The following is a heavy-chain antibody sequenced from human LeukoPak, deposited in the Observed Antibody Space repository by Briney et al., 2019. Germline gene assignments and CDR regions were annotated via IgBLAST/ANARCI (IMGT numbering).Heavy chain of an antibody. V-gene: IGHV3-74*01. CDR3: ARRIAVAAAPYYFDY. J-gene: IGHJ4*02. Sequence: PGGSLRLSCAASGFTFSSYWMYWVRQAPGKGLLWVSRINSDGSSTSYADSVKGRFTISRDNAKNTLYLQMNSLRAEDTAVYYCARRIAVAAAPYYFDYWGQGTLVTVSS. CDR2: INSDGSST. CDR1: GFTFSSYW. D-gene: IGHD6-13*01.